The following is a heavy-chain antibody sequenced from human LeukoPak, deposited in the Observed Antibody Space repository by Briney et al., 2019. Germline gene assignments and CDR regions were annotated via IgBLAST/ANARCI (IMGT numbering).Heavy chain of an antibody. CDR1: GFTLRTHW. D-gene: IGHD1-26*01. J-gene: IGHJ4*02. CDR3: ARRWYTATYYYFDL. CDR2: INGDGTTT. Sequence: GGSLRLSCAASGFTLRTHWMHWVRQAPGKGLVWVSRINGDGTTTSYADSVKGRFTISRVNAKSTLYLEMDSLRAEDTAIYYCARRWYTATYYYFDLWGQGTLVTVSS. V-gene: IGHV3-74*01.